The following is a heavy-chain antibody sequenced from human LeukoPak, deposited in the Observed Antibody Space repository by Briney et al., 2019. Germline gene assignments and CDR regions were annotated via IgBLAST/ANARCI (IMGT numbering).Heavy chain of an antibody. CDR1: GYTFTSYG. J-gene: IGHJ4*02. CDR2: IIPILGIA. D-gene: IGHD1-7*01. Sequence: GASVKVSCKASGYTFTSYGISWVRQAPGQGLEWMGRIIPILGIANYAQKFQGRVTITADKSTSTAYMELSSLRSEDTAVYYCARDEELALAYFDYWGPGTLVTVSS. CDR3: ARDEELALAYFDY. V-gene: IGHV1-69*04.